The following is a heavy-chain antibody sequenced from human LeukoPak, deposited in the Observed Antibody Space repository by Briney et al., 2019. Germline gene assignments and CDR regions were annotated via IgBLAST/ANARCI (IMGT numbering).Heavy chain of an antibody. CDR1: GGSFSGYY. V-gene: IGHV4-34*01. D-gene: IGHD4-17*01. J-gene: IGHJ4*02. CDR3: ARAGTNLGDYDY. Sequence: SETLSLTCAVYGGSFSGYYWSWIRQPPGKGLEWIGEINHSGSTNYNPSLKSRVTTSVDTSKNEFSLNLSSVTAADTAVYYCARAGTNLGDYDYWGQGTLVTVSS. CDR2: INHSGST.